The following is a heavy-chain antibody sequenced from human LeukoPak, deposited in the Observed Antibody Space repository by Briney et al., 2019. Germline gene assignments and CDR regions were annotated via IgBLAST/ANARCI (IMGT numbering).Heavy chain of an antibody. CDR3: AKEDSYGMDV. CDR2: ISANGGVA. V-gene: IGHV3-23*01. Sequence: GGSLRLSCAASGFTFTIYAMSWVRQTPGKGLEWVSVISANGGVARHADSVKGRFTISRDNSKNTLYLQMNGLRAEDTAVYYCAKEDSYGMDVWGQGTPVTVSS. J-gene: IGHJ6*02. CDR1: GFTFTIYA.